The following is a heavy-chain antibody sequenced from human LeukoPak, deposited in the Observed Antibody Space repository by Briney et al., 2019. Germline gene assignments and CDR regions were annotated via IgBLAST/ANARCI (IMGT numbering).Heavy chain of an antibody. J-gene: IGHJ4*02. Sequence: PGGSLRLSCAASGFTFSSYWMHWVRQAPGKGLVWVSRINTDGSTINYADSVKGRFTISRDNAKNTLYLQMNSLRAEDTAAYYCARAVTIATRSTGYWGQGTLVTVSS. CDR1: GFTFSSYW. CDR2: INTDGSTI. V-gene: IGHV3-74*01. CDR3: ARAVTIATRSTGY. D-gene: IGHD6-6*01.